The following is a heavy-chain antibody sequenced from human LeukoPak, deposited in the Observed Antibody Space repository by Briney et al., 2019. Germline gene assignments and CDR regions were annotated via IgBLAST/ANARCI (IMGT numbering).Heavy chain of an antibody. CDR3: ARDPLAYCGGDCYSAYFQH. J-gene: IGHJ1*01. Sequence: ASVKVSCKASGGTFSSYAISWVRQAPGQGLEWMGGIIPIFGTANYAQKFQGRVTITADESTSTAYMELSSLRSEDTAVYYCARDPLAYCGGDCYSAYFQHWGQGTLVTVSS. D-gene: IGHD2-21*01. V-gene: IGHV1-69*13. CDR2: IIPIFGTA. CDR1: GGTFSSYA.